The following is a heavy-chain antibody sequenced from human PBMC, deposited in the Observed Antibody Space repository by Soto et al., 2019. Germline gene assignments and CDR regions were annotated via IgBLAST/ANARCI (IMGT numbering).Heavy chain of an antibody. CDR3: TTTLRWVFDFEY. V-gene: IGHV3-15*02. D-gene: IGHD4-17*01. J-gene: IGHJ4*02. CDR2: IKSKTDGGTA. CDR1: GFTFSNVW. Sequence: EVQLVESGGALVEPGGSLRLSCAASGFTFSNVWMTWVRQAPGKGLEFIGRIKSKTDGGTADYAAPVKGRFTISRDDSKNTLYLELNSLKTEDTAVYYCTTTLRWVFDFEYWGQGTLVTVSS.